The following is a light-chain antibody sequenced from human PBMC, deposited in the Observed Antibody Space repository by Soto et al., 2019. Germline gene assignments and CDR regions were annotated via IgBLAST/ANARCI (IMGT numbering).Light chain of an antibody. Sequence: ETVLTQSPVTLYFPPGERATLSCWASQSVANSHVAWYQQRRGLPPRLLIYGASNRATGIPDRFSGSGSGADFTLTISRLEPEDFAVYYCQLYGISPHFGQGTRLEI. J-gene: IGKJ5*01. CDR1: QSVANSH. CDR3: QLYGISPH. V-gene: IGKV3-20*01. CDR2: GAS.